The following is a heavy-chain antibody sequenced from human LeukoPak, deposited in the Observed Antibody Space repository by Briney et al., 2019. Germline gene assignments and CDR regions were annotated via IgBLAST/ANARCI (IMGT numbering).Heavy chain of an antibody. V-gene: IGHV3-49*04. CDR3: TRQYGSGTERFDY. D-gene: IGHD3-10*01. Sequence: GGSLRLSCATSGFTFGDFAMGWVRQAPGKGLEWVGFVRRQVHGGTTDYAASVKGRFSISRDDSKSIFCLQMNSLNTDDTALYYCTRQYGSGTERFDYWGQGTLVTVSS. J-gene: IGHJ4*02. CDR1: GFTFGDFA. CDR2: VRRQVHGGTT.